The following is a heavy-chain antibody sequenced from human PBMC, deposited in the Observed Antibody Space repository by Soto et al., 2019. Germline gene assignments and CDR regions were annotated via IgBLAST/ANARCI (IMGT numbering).Heavy chain of an antibody. J-gene: IGHJ4*02. CDR3: ARYYGDYKNYFDY. CDR2: ISNSGRT. Sequence: SQTLSLTCTVSGDSISRGAYYWTWIRQHPGKGLEWIGYISNSGRTYNNPSLNSRVTLSVDTSKNQFSLKLNSVTAADTAVYYCARYYGDYKNYFDYWGQGTLVTVSS. D-gene: IGHD4-17*01. CDR1: GDSISRGAYY. V-gene: IGHV4-30-4*08.